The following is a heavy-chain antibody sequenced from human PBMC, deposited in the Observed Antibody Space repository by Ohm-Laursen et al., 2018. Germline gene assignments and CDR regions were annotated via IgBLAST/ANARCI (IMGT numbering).Heavy chain of an antibody. CDR3: ARDNNGYNGFDP. CDR2: IHCSGST. D-gene: IGHD5-24*01. Sequence: SQTLSLTCTVSGGSISSGGYYWSWLRQYPGKGLEWIGNIHCSGSTYYKASLKSRATISVDTSKNQFSLKLTSVTAADTAVYYCARDNNGYNGFDPWGQGTLVTVSS. V-gene: IGHV4-31*03. J-gene: IGHJ5*02. CDR1: GGSISSGGYY.